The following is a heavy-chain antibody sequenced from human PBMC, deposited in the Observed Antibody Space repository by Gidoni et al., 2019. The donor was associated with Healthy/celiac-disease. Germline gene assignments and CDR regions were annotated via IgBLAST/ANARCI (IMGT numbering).Heavy chain of an antibody. V-gene: IGHV3-73*02. J-gene: IGHJ6*02. D-gene: IGHD6-13*01. CDR3: TRHREAAQFGGMDV. CDR1: GFTFSGSA. Sequence: EVQLVESGGGLVQPGGSLKLSCAASGFTFSGSAMHWVRQASGKGLEWVGRIRSKANSYATAYAASVKGRFTISRDDSKNTAYLQMNSLKTEDTAVYYCTRHREAAQFGGMDVWGQGTTVTVSS. CDR2: IRSKANSYAT.